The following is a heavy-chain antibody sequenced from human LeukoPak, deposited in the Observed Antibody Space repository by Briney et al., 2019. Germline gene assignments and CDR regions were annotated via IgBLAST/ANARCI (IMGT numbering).Heavy chain of an antibody. V-gene: IGHV3-49*03. CDR2: IRSKAYGGTT. D-gene: IGHD2-21*01. Sequence: GGSLRLSCTASGFTFGDYAMSWFRQAPGKGLEWVGFIRSKAYGGTTEYAASVKGRFTISRDDSKSIAYLQMNSLKTEDTAVYYCTRDSLGGIWIAEYYFDYWGQGTLVTVSS. J-gene: IGHJ4*02. CDR1: GFTFGDYA. CDR3: TRDSLGGIWIAEYYFDY.